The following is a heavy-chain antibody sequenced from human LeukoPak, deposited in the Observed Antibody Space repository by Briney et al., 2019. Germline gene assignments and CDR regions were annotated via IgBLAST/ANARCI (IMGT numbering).Heavy chain of an antibody. V-gene: IGHV3-33*01. CDR3: ARLRWEITHYWYFDL. CDR2: IWYDGSNK. Sequence: AGGSLRLSCAASGFTFSSYGMHWVRQAPGKGLEWVAVIWYDGSNKYYADSVKGRFTISRDNSKNTLYLQMDSLRVEDTAVYYCARLRWEITHYWYFDLWGRGALVTVSS. J-gene: IGHJ2*01. CDR1: GFTFSSYG. D-gene: IGHD4-23*01.